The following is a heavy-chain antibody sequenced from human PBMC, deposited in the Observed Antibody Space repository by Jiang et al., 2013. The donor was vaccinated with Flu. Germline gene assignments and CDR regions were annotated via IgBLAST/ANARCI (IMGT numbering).Heavy chain of an antibody. D-gene: IGHD1-26*01. Sequence: LLKPSETLSLTCTVSGGSISSYYWSWIRQPPGKGLEWIGYIYYSGSTNYNPSLKSRVTISVDTSKNQFSLKLSSVTAADTAVYYCARHGVGADDAFDIWGQGTMVTVSS. CDR2: IYYSGST. CDR3: ARHGVGADDAFDI. CDR1: GGSISSYY. V-gene: IGHV4-59*08. J-gene: IGHJ3*02.